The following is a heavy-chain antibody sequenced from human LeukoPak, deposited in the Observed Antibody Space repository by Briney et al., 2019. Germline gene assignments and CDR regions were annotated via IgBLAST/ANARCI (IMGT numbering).Heavy chain of an antibody. CDR1: GYTFTGYY. J-gene: IGHJ4*02. V-gene: IGHV1-2*02. Sequence: ASVKVSCKASGYTFTGYYMHWVRQAPGQGLEWMGWINPNNGGTSYAQRFQGRVTMTLDTSISTGYMELSRLRSDDTAIYFCARVDGGEWYYFDYWGQGTLVTVFS. D-gene: IGHD2-8*02. CDR3: ARVDGGEWYYFDY. CDR2: INPNNGGT.